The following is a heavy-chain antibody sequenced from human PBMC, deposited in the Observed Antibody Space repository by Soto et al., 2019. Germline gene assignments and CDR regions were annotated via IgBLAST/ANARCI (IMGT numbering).Heavy chain of an antibody. CDR1: GFTLSSYS. Sequence: GGSLRLSCAASGFTLSSYSMNWFRQAPGKGLEWVSSISSSSSYIYYADSVKGRFTISRDNAKNSLYLQMNSLRAEDTAVYYGARSPTPNWFDPWGQGTLVTVSS. J-gene: IGHJ5*02. CDR2: ISSSSSYI. CDR3: ARSPTPNWFDP. V-gene: IGHV3-21*01.